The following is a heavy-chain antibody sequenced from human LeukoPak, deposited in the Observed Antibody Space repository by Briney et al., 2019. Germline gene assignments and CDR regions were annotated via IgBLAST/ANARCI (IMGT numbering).Heavy chain of an antibody. CDR3: ASSLVAGGSGLDY. V-gene: IGHV3-30-3*01. Sequence: TGRSLRLSCAASGFTFSSYSMHWIRQAPGKGLEWVAVISYDGSNKYYADSVKGRFPISRDDSKNALSLPMNSLRAEDTAVYYCASSLVAGGSGLDYWGQGPLVTVSS. CDR2: ISYDGSNK. CDR1: GFTFSSYS. D-gene: IGHD1-26*01. J-gene: IGHJ4*02.